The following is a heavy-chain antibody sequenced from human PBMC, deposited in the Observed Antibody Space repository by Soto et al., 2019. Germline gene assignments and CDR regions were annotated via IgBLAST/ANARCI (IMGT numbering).Heavy chain of an antibody. D-gene: IGHD2-15*01. Sequence: PLETLSLTCTVSGGSISSYYWSWIRQPPGKGLEWIGYIYYSGSTNYNPSLKSRVTISVDTSKNQFSLKLSSVTAADTAVYYCARSYRRYCSGGSCYSYYYYMDVWGKGTTVTVSS. V-gene: IGHV4-59*01. CDR2: IYYSGST. CDR3: ARSYRRYCSGGSCYSYYYYMDV. J-gene: IGHJ6*03. CDR1: GGSISSYY.